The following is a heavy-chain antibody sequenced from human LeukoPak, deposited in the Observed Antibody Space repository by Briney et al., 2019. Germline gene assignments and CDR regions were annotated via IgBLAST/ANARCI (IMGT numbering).Heavy chain of an antibody. V-gene: IGHV3-20*04. CDR1: GFTFSSYG. CDR3: ARDSAGPNFDY. CDR2: INWNGGST. Sequence: GGSLRLSCAASGFTFSSYGMSWVRHAPGKGLEWVSGINWNGGSTGYADSVKGRFTISRDNAKNFLYLQMNSLRAEDTALYYCARDSAGPNFDYWGQGTLVTVSS. D-gene: IGHD6-13*01. J-gene: IGHJ4*02.